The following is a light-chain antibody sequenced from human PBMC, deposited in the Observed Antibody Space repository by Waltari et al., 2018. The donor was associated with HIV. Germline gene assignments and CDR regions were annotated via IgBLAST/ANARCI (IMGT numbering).Light chain of an antibody. CDR2: DVI. CDR3: SSYAGSYTWV. V-gene: IGLV2-11*01. CDR1: SSDVGGYNY. J-gene: IGLJ3*02. Sequence: QSALTQPASVSGSPGQSITISCTGTSSDVGGYNYVSWYQQHPGKAPKLMIYDVIKRPSGVPDTFSGSKSGNTASLTISGLQAEDEADYYCSSYAGSYTWVFGGGTKLTVL.